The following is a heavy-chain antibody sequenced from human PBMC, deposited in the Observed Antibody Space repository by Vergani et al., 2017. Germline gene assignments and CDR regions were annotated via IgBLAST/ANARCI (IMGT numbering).Heavy chain of an antibody. Sequence: EVQLVESGGGLVQPGGSLRLSCAASGFTFSSYWMSWVRQAPGKGLEWVANIKQDGSEKYYVDSVKGRFTISKDNAQNSLYLQMNSLRAEVTAVYYCARGFYSYDSSGYYWQKEQYYYYYMDVWGKGTTVTVSS. CDR2: IKQDGSEK. CDR3: ARGFYSYDSSGYYWQKEQYYYYYMDV. J-gene: IGHJ6*03. CDR1: GFTFSSYW. D-gene: IGHD3-22*01. V-gene: IGHV3-7*03.